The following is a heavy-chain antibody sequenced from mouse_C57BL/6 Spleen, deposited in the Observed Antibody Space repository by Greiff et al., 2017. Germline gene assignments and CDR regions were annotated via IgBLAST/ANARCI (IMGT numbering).Heavy chain of an antibody. D-gene: IGHD4-1*01. CDR1: GYAFTNYL. CDR3: ARLTGKGWAY. V-gene: IGHV1-54*01. J-gene: IGHJ3*01. CDR2: INPGSGGT. Sequence: VQLVESGAELVRPGTSVKVSCKASGYAFTNYLIEWVKQRPGQGLEWIGVINPGSGGTNYNEKFKGKATLTVDKSSSTAYMQLSSLTSEDSAVYFCARLTGKGWAYWGQGTLVTVSA.